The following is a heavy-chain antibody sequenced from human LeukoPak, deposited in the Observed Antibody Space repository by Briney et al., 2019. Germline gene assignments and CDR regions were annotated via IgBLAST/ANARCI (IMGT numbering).Heavy chain of an antibody. CDR3: ARGGNYYDYPGNI. Sequence: ASVKVSCKTSGYIFTGYGITWVRQAPGQGLEWMGLISGYNGDTNYAQKFQGSVTMTTDTSTSTAYMELRSLRSADTAVYYCARGGNYYDYPGNIWGQGTMVIVS. CDR1: GYIFTGYG. V-gene: IGHV1-18*01. J-gene: IGHJ3*02. D-gene: IGHD3-16*01. CDR2: ISGYNGDT.